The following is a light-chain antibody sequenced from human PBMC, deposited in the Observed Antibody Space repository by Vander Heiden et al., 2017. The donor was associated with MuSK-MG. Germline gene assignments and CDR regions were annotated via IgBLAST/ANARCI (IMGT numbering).Light chain of an antibody. V-gene: IGLV2-14*01. Sequence: SALTQPASVSGSPGQSITISCTGTSSDVGGYNYVSWHQQFPAKAPNLMIYDVSNRPSGVSNRFSGSKYGNTASLTISGLQAEDEADYYCMSYTSTSIYVFGTGTKVNVL. CDR3: MSYTSTSIYV. CDR1: SSDVGGYNY. CDR2: DVS. J-gene: IGLJ1*01.